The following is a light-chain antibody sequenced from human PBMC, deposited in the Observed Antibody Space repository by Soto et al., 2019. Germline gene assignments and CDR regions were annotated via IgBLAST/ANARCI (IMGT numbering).Light chain of an antibody. CDR2: DVS. CDR1: SSDVGSYDY. CDR3: NSYTSSSTYV. J-gene: IGLJ1*01. Sequence: QSVLIQPPSVSGSPGQSVTISCTGTSSDVGSYDYVSWYQQRPGKAPKLMIYDVSNRPSGVSNRFSGSKSGNTASLTISGLQAEDEADYYCNSYTSSSTYVFGTGTKVTVL. V-gene: IGLV2-14*01.